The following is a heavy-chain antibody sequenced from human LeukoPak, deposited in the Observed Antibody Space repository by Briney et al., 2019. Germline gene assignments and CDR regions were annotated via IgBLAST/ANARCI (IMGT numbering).Heavy chain of an antibody. J-gene: IGHJ5*02. CDR2: INPSGGST. V-gene: IGHV1-46*01. CDR1: GYTFTSYY. Sequence: ASVKVSCKASGYTFTSYYMHWVRQAPGQGLEWMGIINPSGGSTSYAQKFQGRVTMTRDTSTSTVYMELSSLRSEDTAVYYCARGCGVPYDFWSGYYNNWFDPWGQGTLVTVSS. CDR3: ARGCGVPYDFWSGYYNNWFDP. D-gene: IGHD3-3*01.